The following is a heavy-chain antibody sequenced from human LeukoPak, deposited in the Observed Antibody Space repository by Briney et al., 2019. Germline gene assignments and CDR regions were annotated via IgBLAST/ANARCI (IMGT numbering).Heavy chain of an antibody. V-gene: IGHV3-30*04. Sequence: GTSLRLSCAASGFTFSSYAMHWVRQAPGKGLEWVAVISYDGSNKYYADSVKGRFTISRDNSKNALYLQMNSLTAEDTAVYYCARDRATSDMYYFDYWGQGTLVTVSS. CDR2: ISYDGSNK. CDR3: ARDRATSDMYYFDY. J-gene: IGHJ4*02. D-gene: IGHD1-26*01. CDR1: GFTFSSYA.